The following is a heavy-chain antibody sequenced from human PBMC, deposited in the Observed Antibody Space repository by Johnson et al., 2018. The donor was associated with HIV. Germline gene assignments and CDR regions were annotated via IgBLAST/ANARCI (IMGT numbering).Heavy chain of an antibody. CDR3: ARAGARPFDI. V-gene: IGHV3-30*04. Sequence: QVLLVESGGGVVQPGGSLRLSCAASGFTFSSYAMHWVRQAPGKGLEWVAVISYDGSNKYYADSVKGRFTISRDNSKNTLYLQMNSLRAEDTAVYYCARAGARPFDIWGQGTMVTVSS. J-gene: IGHJ3*02. D-gene: IGHD1-14*01. CDR2: ISYDGSNK. CDR1: GFTFSSYA.